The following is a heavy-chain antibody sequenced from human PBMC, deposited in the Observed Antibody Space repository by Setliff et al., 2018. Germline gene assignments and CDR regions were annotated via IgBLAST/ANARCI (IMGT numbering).Heavy chain of an antibody. Sequence: KASETLSLTCSVYGESFSNNYWGWIRQPPGKGLEWIGSMYHSGSTYYSPSLESRVTISVDMSKNHLSLKLSSVTAADTAVYYCARHIWGAKMQLPHDVFDIWGQGTMVTVSS. D-gene: IGHD2-2*01. J-gene: IGHJ3*02. CDR2: MYHSGST. CDR1: GESFSNNY. CDR3: ARHIWGAKMQLPHDVFDI. V-gene: IGHV4-38-2*02.